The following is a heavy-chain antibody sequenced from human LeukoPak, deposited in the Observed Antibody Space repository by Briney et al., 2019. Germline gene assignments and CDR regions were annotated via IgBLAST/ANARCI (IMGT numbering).Heavy chain of an antibody. CDR2: INPSGGST. J-gene: IGHJ4*02. CDR3: ARGAARGHFDY. Sequence: ASVKVSCKASGYTFTSYYMHWVRQAPGQGLEWMGIINPSGGSTSYAQKFQGRVTMTRDMSTSTVYTELSSLRSEDTAVYYCARGAARGHFDYWGQGTLVTVSS. CDR1: GYTFTSYY. V-gene: IGHV1-46*01. D-gene: IGHD3-10*01.